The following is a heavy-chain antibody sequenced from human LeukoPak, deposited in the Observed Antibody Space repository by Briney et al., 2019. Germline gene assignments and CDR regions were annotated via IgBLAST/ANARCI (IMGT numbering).Heavy chain of an antibody. J-gene: IGHJ4*02. Sequence: GSLRLSCAASGFTFSSYGMHWVRQAPGKGLEWVAVIWYDGSNKYYADSVKGRFTISRDNSKNTLYLQLSSLRAEYTAVYYCARRSGSYPVLFDYWGQGTLVTVSS. V-gene: IGHV3-33*01. CDR2: IWYDGSNK. D-gene: IGHD1-26*01. CDR1: GFTFSSYG. CDR3: ARRSGSYPVLFDY.